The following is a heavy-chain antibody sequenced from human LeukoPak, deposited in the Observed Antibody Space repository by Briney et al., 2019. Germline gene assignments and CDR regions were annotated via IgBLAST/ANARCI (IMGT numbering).Heavy chain of an antibody. CDR1: GGSISTGSYY. CDR3: ARLSYYYDSSAYYGLYYFDF. Sequence: PSETLSLTCTVSGGSISTGSYYWGWIRQPPGKGLEWIGSISYSGSTYYNPSLKSRVTISVDTSKNQFSLRLSSVTAADTAVYYCARLSYYYDSSAYYGLYYFDFWGQGTLVTVSP. V-gene: IGHV4-39*01. CDR2: ISYSGST. J-gene: IGHJ4*02. D-gene: IGHD3-22*01.